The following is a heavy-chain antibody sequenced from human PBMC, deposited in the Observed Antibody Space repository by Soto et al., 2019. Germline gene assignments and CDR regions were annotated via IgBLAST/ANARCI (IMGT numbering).Heavy chain of an antibody. D-gene: IGHD3-10*01. CDR3: AKLTVRGVIIKGRYYFDY. J-gene: IGHJ4*02. V-gene: IGHV3-23*01. CDR1: GFTFSSYA. CDR2: ISGSGGST. Sequence: SLRLSCAASGFTFSSYAMSWVRQAPGKGLEWVSAISGSGGSTYYADSVKGRFTISRDNSKNTLYLQMNSLRAEDTAVYYCAKLTVRGVIIKGRYYFDYWGQGTLVTVSS.